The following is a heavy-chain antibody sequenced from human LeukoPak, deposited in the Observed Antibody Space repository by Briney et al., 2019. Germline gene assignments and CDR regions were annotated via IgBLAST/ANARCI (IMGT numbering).Heavy chain of an antibody. CDR3: ASDYSKYDPQLRMDV. D-gene: IGHD4-11*01. J-gene: IGHJ6*01. CDR1: GFTVSSNY. CDR2: IYSGGDT. Sequence: GGSLRLSCAATGFTVSSNYIIWVRQASGKGLEWVSVIYSGGDTYYAASVKGRFTISRDNSKNTVYFQMNSLRVEDTAVYYCASDYSKYDPQLRMDVWGKGTTVTVSS. V-gene: IGHV3-66*02.